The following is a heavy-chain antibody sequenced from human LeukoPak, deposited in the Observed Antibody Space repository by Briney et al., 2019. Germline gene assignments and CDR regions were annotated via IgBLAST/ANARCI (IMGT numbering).Heavy chain of an antibody. Sequence: ASVKVSCKTSGYPFRNYDINWVRQATGQGLEWMGWINPHSGKTGHAQKFQGRVTMTTDTSASTAYMELSSLRSEDTAVYYCARLSSHYGDYKVDPWGQGTLVTVSS. CDR1: GYPFRNYD. V-gene: IGHV1-8*01. D-gene: IGHD4-17*01. CDR2: INPHSGKT. J-gene: IGHJ5*02. CDR3: ARLSSHYGDYKVDP.